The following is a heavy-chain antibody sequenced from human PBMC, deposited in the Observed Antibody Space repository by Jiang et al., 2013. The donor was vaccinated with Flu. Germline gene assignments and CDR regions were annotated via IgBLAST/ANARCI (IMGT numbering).Heavy chain of an antibody. CDR3: ATDTKMYSGSYYTHDAFDI. D-gene: IGHD1-26*01. CDR1: GYTLTELS. CDR2: FDPEDGET. V-gene: IGHV1-24*01. J-gene: IGHJ3*02. Sequence: PGASVKVSCKVSGYTLTELSMHWVRQAPGKGLEWMGGFDPEDGETIYAQKFQGRVTMTEDTSTDTAYMELSSLRSEDTAVYYCATDTKMYSGSYYTHDAFDIWGQGTMVTVSS.